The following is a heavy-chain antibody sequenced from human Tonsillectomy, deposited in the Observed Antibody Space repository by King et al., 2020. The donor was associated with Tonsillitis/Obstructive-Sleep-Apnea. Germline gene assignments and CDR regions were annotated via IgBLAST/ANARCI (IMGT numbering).Heavy chain of an antibody. D-gene: IGHD3-22*01. CDR3: ARDYYDSSGYYHGYFQH. Sequence: VQLVESGAEVKKPGASVKVSCKASGYTFTSYDITWVRQAPGQGLEWMGWSRPNNGDTNYAQKLQGRVTMTSDTSTSTAYMELRRLRSDDTAVYYCARDYYDSSGYYHGYFQHWGQGTLVTVSS. CDR1: GYTFTSYD. CDR2: SRPNNGDT. J-gene: IGHJ1*01. V-gene: IGHV1-18*01.